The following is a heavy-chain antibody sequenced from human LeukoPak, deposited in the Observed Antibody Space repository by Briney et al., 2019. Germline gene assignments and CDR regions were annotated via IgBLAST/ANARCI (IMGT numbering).Heavy chain of an antibody. CDR1: GYSFTSYW. J-gene: IGHJ4*02. Sequence: GESLKIFCKGSGYSFTSYWIGWVRQMPGKRLEWMGIIYPYDSNTTYGPSFQGQVTISADKSISTAYLQWSSLKASDSAMYYCARRGSGGTYFDYWGQGTLVTVSS. D-gene: IGHD3-10*01. CDR3: ARRGSGGTYFDY. V-gene: IGHV5-51*01. CDR2: IYPYDSNT.